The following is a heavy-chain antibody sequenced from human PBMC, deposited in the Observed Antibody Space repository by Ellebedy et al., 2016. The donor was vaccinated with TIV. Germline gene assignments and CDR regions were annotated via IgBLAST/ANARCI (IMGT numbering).Heavy chain of an antibody. Sequence: ASVKVSXXVSGYTLTELSMHWVRQAPGKGLEWMGGFDPEDGETIYAQKFQGRVTMTEDTSTDTAYMELSSLRSEDTAVYYCATDGRELAAPKGGEYYYYYGMDVWGQGTTVTVSS. CDR1: GYTLTELS. CDR2: FDPEDGET. D-gene: IGHD2-15*01. J-gene: IGHJ6*02. CDR3: ATDGRELAAPKGGEYYYYYGMDV. V-gene: IGHV1-24*01.